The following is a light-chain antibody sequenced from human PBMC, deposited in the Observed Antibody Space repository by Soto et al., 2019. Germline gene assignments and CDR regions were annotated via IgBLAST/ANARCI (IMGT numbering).Light chain of an antibody. CDR1: SSNIGSDT. J-gene: IGLJ2*01. CDR2: SNN. V-gene: IGLV1-44*01. Sequence: QSALTQPPSASGTPGQRVTISCSGSSSNIGSDTVNWYQQLPGTAPKLLMYSNNQRPSGVPDRFSGSKSGTSASLAISGLQSEDEADYYCATWDDSLNGLLFGGGTKLTVL. CDR3: ATWDDSLNGLL.